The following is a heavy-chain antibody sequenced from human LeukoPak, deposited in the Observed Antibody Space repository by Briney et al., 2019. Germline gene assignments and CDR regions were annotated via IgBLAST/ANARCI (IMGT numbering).Heavy chain of an antibody. CDR3: ARQEYCSGGSCYTWFDP. CDR1: GYSINNYW. Sequence: PGESLQISCKGSGYSINNYWIGWVRQMPGKGLEWMGIICPADSDIRYSPSFQGQVTISADKSISTAYLQWSSLKASDTAMYYCARQEYCSGGSCYTWFDPWGQGTLVTVSS. CDR2: ICPADSDI. J-gene: IGHJ5*02. V-gene: IGHV5-51*01. D-gene: IGHD2-15*01.